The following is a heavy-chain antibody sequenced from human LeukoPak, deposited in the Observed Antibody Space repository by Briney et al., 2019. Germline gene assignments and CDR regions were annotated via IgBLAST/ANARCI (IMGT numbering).Heavy chain of an antibody. J-gene: IGHJ4*02. D-gene: IGHD1-26*01. CDR1: GSTFSSYW. CDR2: INSDGSST. CDR3: ARENSGSSPFDY. Sequence: GGSLRLSCAASGSTFSSYWMHWVRQAPGKGLVWVSRINSDGSSTSYADSVKGRFTVSRDNAKNSLYLQMNSLRAEDTAVYYCARENSGSSPFDYWGQGTLVTVSS. V-gene: IGHV3-74*01.